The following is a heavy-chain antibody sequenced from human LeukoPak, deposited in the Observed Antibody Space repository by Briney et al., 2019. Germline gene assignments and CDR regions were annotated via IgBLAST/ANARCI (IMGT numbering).Heavy chain of an antibody. V-gene: IGHV4-4*02. D-gene: IGHD6-13*01. CDR1: GGSISSSNW. CDR3: ARDIGSSWYYYGMDV. J-gene: IGHJ6*02. Sequence: PSGTLSLTCAVSGGSISSSNWWSWVRQPPGKGLEWIGYIYYSGSTNYNPSLKSRVTISVDTSKNQFSLKLSSVTAADTAVYYCARDIGSSWYYYGMDVWGQGTTVTVSS. CDR2: IYYSGST.